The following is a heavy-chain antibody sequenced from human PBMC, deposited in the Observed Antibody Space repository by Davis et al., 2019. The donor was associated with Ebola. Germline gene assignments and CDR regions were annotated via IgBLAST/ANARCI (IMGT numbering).Heavy chain of an antibody. D-gene: IGHD3-3*01. Sequence: PGGSLRLSCVTSGFTFYRYEMNWVRQAPGKGLEWVSFISASGSPIYYADSVKGRFTISRDTARNSVHLQMDSLRAEDTAIYYCARSLNAGGVETYYFHYWGQGTLVTVSS. J-gene: IGHJ4*02. CDR2: ISASGSPI. CDR1: GFTFYRYE. V-gene: IGHV3-48*03. CDR3: ARSLNAGGVETYYFHY.